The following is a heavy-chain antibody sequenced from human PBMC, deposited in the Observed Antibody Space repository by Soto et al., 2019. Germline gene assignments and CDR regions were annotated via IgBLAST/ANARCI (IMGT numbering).Heavy chain of an antibody. V-gene: IGHV1-18*01. CDR3: ARELPSYYYDSSGPGGWFDP. CDR2: ISAYNGNT. D-gene: IGHD3-22*01. Sequence: ASVKVSCKASGYTFTSYGISWVRQAPGQGLEWMGWISAYNGNTNYAQKLQGRVTMTTDTSTSTAYMELRSLRSDDTAVYYCARELPSYYYDSSGPGGWFDPWGQGTLVTVSS. CDR1: GYTFTSYG. J-gene: IGHJ5*02.